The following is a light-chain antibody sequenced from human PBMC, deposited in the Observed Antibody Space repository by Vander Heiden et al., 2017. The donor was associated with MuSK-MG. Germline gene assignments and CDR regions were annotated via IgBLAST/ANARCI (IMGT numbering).Light chain of an antibody. J-gene: IGKJ5*01. V-gene: IGKV3-15*01. Sequence: ERGMTHSPATLSVSPGERATLSCRASQSVSRNLDWYRQKPGQAPRLLIYGPSTRATGIRARFSGSGCGTEFNLTISSRQSEDFEVYYCQQKNNWHPSLTFGQGTQLEIK. CDR2: GPS. CDR1: QSVSRN. CDR3: QQKNNWHPSLT.